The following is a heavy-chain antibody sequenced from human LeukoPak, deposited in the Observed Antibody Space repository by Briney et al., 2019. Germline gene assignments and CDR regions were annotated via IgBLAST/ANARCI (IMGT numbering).Heavy chain of an antibody. CDR2: ISGSGGST. J-gene: IGHJ4*02. D-gene: IGHD3-22*01. V-gene: IGHV3-23*01. CDR1: GFTFSSYG. Sequence: PGGSLRLSCAASGFTFSSYGMSWVRQAPGKGLEWVSGISGSGGSTYYADSVKGRFTISRDNSKNTLYLRLNSLRAEDTAVYYCAKAVVAVISQHYFDYWGQGTLVTVSS. CDR3: AKAVVAVISQHYFDY.